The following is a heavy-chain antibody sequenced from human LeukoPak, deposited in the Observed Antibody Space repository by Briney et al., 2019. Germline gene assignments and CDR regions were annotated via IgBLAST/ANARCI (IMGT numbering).Heavy chain of an antibody. CDR1: GFILGTYW. J-gene: IGHJ4*02. D-gene: IGHD4-17*01. CDR3: VRLFGGVTTFDY. CDR2: IKQDGSEK. V-gene: IGHV3-7*01. Sequence: GGSLRLSCAASGFILGTYWMSWVRQAPGKGLECVANIKQDGSEKYYVDSVKGRFTISRDNAKNSLYLQVNSLRVDDTAVYYCVRLFGGVTTFDYWGQGTLVTVSS.